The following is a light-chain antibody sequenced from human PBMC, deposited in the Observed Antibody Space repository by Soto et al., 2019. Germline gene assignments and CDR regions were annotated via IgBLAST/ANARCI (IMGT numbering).Light chain of an antibody. V-gene: IGLV1-47*02. J-gene: IGLJ2*01. Sequence: QSVLTQPPSASGTPGQRVTISCSGSSSNIGSNYVYWYQQFPGTTPRLLIYNNNQRPSGVPDRFSGSKSGTSASLAISALRSEDDADYYCVSWDDSLSGVVFGGGTQLTVL. CDR2: NNN. CDR1: SSNIGSNY. CDR3: VSWDDSLSGVV.